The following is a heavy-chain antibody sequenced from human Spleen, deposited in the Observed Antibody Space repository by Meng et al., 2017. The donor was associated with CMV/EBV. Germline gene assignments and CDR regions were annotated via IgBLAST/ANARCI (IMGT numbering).Heavy chain of an antibody. CDR3: ARAGIAGFDY. CDR1: GFTFSSYD. Sequence: GESLKISCAASGFTFSSYDMHWVRQGTGKGLEWVSAIGTAGDTYYPGSVKGRFTISRENAKNSLYLQMNSPRAGDTAVYYCARAGIAGFDYWGQGTLVTVSS. CDR2: IGTAGDT. D-gene: IGHD6-13*01. V-gene: IGHV3-13*01. J-gene: IGHJ4*02.